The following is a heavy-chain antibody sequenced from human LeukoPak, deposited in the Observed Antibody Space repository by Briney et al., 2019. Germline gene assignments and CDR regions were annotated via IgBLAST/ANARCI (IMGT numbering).Heavy chain of an antibody. CDR2: IYSGGST. D-gene: IGHD6-6*01. CDR1: GFTVSSNY. V-gene: IGHV3-53*01. Sequence: GGSLRLSCAASGFTVSSNYMSWVRQAPGKGLEWVSVIYSGGSTYYADSVKGRFTISRDNSKNTLYLQMNSLRAEDTAVYYCARVRAARPEPGYFDYWGQGTLVTVSS. J-gene: IGHJ4*02. CDR3: ARVRAARPEPGYFDY.